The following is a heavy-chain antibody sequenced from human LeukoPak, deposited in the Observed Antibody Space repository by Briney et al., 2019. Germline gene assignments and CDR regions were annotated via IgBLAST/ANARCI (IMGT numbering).Heavy chain of an antibody. J-gene: IGHJ3*02. CDR3: ARVYDSSGYYPHAFDI. V-gene: IGHV1-18*01. Sequence: ASVKVPCKASGYTFTSYGISWVRQAPGQGLEWMGWISAYNGNTNYAQKLQGRVTMTTDTSTSTAYMELRSLRSDDTAVYYCARVYDSSGYYPHAFDIWGQGTMVTVSS. CDR1: GYTFTSYG. CDR2: ISAYNGNT. D-gene: IGHD3-22*01.